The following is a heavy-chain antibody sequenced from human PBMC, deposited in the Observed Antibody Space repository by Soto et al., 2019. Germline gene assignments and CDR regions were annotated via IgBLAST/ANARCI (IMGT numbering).Heavy chain of an antibody. J-gene: IGHJ4*02. CDR3: ARDLGYYDSSGYFDY. CDR1: GFTFSDYY. Sequence: GGSLRLSCAASGFTFSDYYMSWIRQAPGRGLEWVSYISSSDTIYYADSVKGRFTISRDNAKNSLYLQMNSLRAEDTAMYYCARDLGYYDSSGYFDYWGQGTLVTVSS. V-gene: IGHV3-11*01. CDR2: ISSSDTI. D-gene: IGHD3-22*01.